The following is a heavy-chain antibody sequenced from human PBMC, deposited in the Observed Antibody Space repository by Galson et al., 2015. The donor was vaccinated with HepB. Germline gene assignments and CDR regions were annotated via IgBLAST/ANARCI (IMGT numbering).Heavy chain of an antibody. J-gene: IGHJ4*02. V-gene: IGHV1-69*06. CDR2: IIPIFGTA. D-gene: IGHD2-21*02. CDR1: GGTFSSYA. CDR3: ASRSYRGGDCYSGSFDY. Sequence: SVKVSCKAPGGTFSSYAISWVRQAPGQGLEWMGGIIPIFGTANYAQKFQGRVTITADKSTSTAYMELSSLRSEDTAVYYCASRSYRGGDCYSGSFDYWGQGTLVTVSS.